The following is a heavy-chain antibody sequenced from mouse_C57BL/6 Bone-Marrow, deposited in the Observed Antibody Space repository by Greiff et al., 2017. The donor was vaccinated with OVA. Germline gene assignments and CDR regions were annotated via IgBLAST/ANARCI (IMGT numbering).Heavy chain of an antibody. CDR1: GFTFSDYY. Sequence: EVKLVESGGGLVQPGGSLKLSCAASGFTFSDYYMYWVRQTPEKRLEWVAYISNGGGSTYYPATVKGRFTISRDHAKNTLYLQMSRLKSEDTAMYYCARREGYDGYYEAWFAYWGQGTLVTVSA. CDR2: ISNGGGST. D-gene: IGHD2-3*01. V-gene: IGHV5-12*01. J-gene: IGHJ3*01. CDR3: ARREGYDGYYEAWFAY.